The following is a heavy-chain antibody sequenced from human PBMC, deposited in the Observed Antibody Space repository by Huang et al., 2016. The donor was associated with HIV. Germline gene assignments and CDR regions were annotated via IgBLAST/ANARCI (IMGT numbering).Heavy chain of an antibody. V-gene: IGHV3-30*01. D-gene: IGHD3-10*01. CDR1: GFAFSSFA. CDR3: ARTGSYYYGSGIYHFGDY. CDR2: ISTDGTIK. J-gene: IGHJ4*02. Sequence: QVQLVESGGGVVQPGRSLRLSCAASGFAFSSFAMHWIRRAPGKGLQWLAVISTDGTIKNYADSVRGRFTISRDNAKGTVYLQMNSLRPEDTAVYSCARTGSYYYGSGIYHFGDYWGQGTLVTVSS.